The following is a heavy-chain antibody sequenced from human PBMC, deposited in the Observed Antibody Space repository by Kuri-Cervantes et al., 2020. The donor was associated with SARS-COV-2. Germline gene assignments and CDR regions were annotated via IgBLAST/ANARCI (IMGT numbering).Heavy chain of an antibody. J-gene: IGHJ4*02. V-gene: IGHV3-15*01. CDR2: IKSKTDGGTT. D-gene: IGHD5-12*01. Sequence: GESLKISCAASGFTFSNAWMSWVRQAPGKGLEWVGRIKSKTDGGTTDYAAPVKGRFTISRDNSKNTLYLHMNSLRAEDTAVYYCARARVGYDSTPFDYWGQGTLVTVSS. CDR3: ARARVGYDSTPFDY. CDR1: GFTFSNAW.